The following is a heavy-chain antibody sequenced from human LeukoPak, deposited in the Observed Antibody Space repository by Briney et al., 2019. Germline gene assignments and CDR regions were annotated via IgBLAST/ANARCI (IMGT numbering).Heavy chain of an antibody. J-gene: IGHJ5*02. CDR2: IYHSGST. CDR1: GYSISSGYY. D-gene: IGHD2-2*01. V-gene: IGHV4-38-2*02. CDR3: ARDITSGGIRFDP. Sequence: PSETLSLTCTVSGYSISSGYYWGWIRQPPGKGLEWIGSIYHSGSTYYNPSLKSRVTISVDTSKNQFSLKLSSVTAADTAVYYCARDITSGGIRFDPWGQGTLVTVSS.